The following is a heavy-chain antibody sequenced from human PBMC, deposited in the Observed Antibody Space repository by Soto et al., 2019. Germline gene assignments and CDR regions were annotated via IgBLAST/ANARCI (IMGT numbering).Heavy chain of an antibody. D-gene: IGHD3-16*01. V-gene: IGHV4-4*07. CDR1: GASISNFN. Sequence: NPSETLSLTCSVSGASISNFNWSWIRQSAGKGLEWIGSLYTRGTTDYNPSLKSRVTMSIDTSKNRVSLSLTSVTSADTAVYYCAKWGTYYFDSWGQGIVVTVSS. J-gene: IGHJ4*02. CDR3: AKWGTYYFDS. CDR2: LYTRGTT.